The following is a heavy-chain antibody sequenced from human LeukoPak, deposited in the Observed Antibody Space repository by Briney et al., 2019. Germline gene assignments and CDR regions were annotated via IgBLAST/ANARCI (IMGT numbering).Heavy chain of an antibody. D-gene: IGHD3-22*01. CDR2: IYYSGST. Sequence: SETLSLTCTVSGGSISSGGYYWSWIRQHPGKGLEWIGYIYYSGSTYYNPSLKSRVTISVDTSKNQFSLKLSSATAADTAVYYCAAELDYYDSSGYYYFDYWGQGTLVTVSS. CDR3: AAELDYYDSSGYYYFDY. J-gene: IGHJ4*02. CDR1: GGSISSGGYY. V-gene: IGHV4-31*03.